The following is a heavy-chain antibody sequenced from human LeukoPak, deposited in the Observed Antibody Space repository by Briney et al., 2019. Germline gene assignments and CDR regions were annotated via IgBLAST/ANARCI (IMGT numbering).Heavy chain of an antibody. CDR2: IIPIFGTA. CDR3: ARDHGDFWGGYSPYYYYMDV. Sequence: ASVKVSCKASGGTFSSYAISWVRQAPGQGLEWMGGIIPIFGTANYAQKFQGRVTITADESTSTAYMELSSLRSEDTAVYYCARDHGDFWGGYSPYYYYMDVWGKGTTVTVSS. D-gene: IGHD3-3*01. V-gene: IGHV1-69*13. CDR1: GGTFSSYA. J-gene: IGHJ6*03.